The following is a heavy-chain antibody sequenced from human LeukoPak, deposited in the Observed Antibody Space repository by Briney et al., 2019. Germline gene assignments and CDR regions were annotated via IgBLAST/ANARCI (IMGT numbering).Heavy chain of an antibody. V-gene: IGHV3-21*01. Sequence: GGSLRLSCAASGFTFSSYSMNWVRQAPGKGLEWVSSTSSSSGYIYYADSVKGRFTISRDNAKNSLYLQMNSLRAEDTAVYYCAPALYCSSTSCYTADFQHWGQGTLVTVSS. CDR1: GFTFSSYS. J-gene: IGHJ1*01. CDR3: APALYCSSTSCYTADFQH. D-gene: IGHD2-2*02. CDR2: TSSSSGYI.